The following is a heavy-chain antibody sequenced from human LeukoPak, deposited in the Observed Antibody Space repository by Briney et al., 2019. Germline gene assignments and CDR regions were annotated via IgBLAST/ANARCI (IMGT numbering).Heavy chain of an antibody. CDR1: GSMFTELS. D-gene: IGHD6-19*01. Sequence: GASVNVSCKVSGSMFTELSMHWVRQAPGKGLEWMGGFHPEDGETIYAQKFQGRVTMTEDSSTDTAYMELSSLRSEDTAVYYCAIVLAVGVVDWFDPWGQGTLVTVSS. V-gene: IGHV1-24*01. CDR3: AIVLAVGVVDWFDP. J-gene: IGHJ5*02. CDR2: FHPEDGET.